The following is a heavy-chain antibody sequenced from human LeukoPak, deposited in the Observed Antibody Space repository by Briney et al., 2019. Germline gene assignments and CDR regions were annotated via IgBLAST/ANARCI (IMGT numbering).Heavy chain of an antibody. CDR3: ARDRPSSLWFDAFDI. V-gene: IGHV3-30-3*01. D-gene: IGHD2-21*01. J-gene: IGHJ3*02. CDR1: GITFSGYT. Sequence: PGRSLRLSCAGSGITFSGYTMHWVRQAPGKGLEWVAFIPHDDSNKYYADSVKGRFSISRDASRNTLYLQMNSLRVEDTAVYYCARDRPSSLWFDAFDIWGQGTVVTVSS. CDR2: IPHDDSNK.